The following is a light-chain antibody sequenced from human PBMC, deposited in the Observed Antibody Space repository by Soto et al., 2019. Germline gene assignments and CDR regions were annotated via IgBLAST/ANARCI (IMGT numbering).Light chain of an antibody. V-gene: IGLV1-40*01. J-gene: IGLJ1*01. CDR2: GNS. Sequence: QSVLTQPPSVSGAPGQRVTISCTGSSSNIGAGYDVHWYQQLPGTAPKLLFYGNSNRSSGVPDRFSGSKSGTSASLAITGLQAEDEADYYCQSYDSGMSFYVFGTGTKLTVL. CDR1: SSNIGAGYD. CDR3: QSYDSGMSFYV.